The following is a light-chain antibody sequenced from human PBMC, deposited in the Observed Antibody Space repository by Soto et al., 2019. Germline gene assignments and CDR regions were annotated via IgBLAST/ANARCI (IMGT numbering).Light chain of an antibody. CDR3: MQALQTPPA. V-gene: IGKV2-28*01. J-gene: IGKJ1*01. Sequence: DIVMTQSPLSLPVTPGEPASISCRSSQSLLHSNGYNYLDWYLQKPGQSPQLLIYLGSNRASGVPYRFSGSGSGTDFTLNISRVEAEDVWVYYCMQALQTPPAFGQGPKVEIK. CDR2: LGS. CDR1: QSLLHSNGYNY.